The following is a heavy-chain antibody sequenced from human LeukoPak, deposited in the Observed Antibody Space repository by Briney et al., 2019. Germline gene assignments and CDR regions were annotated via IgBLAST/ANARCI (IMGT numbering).Heavy chain of an antibody. Sequence: ASVKVSCKSSGYTFSSYGIIWVRQAPGQGLEWMGWISAYNGNTNYAQKLQGRVTMTTDTSTSTAYMELRSLRSDDTAVYYCARAGGPPYCNSTSCYVALDAFDIWGQGTVVTVSS. J-gene: IGHJ3*02. CDR2: ISAYNGNT. CDR1: GYTFSSYG. D-gene: IGHD2-2*01. V-gene: IGHV1-18*01. CDR3: ARAGGPPYCNSTSCYVALDAFDI.